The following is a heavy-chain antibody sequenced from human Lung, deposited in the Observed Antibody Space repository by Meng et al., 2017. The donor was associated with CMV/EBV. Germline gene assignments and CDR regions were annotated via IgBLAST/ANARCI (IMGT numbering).Heavy chain of an antibody. V-gene: IGHV1-69*13. CDR2: IIPMFGTT. Sequence: SXXVSXKASGGTFSTYVFSWVRQAPGQGLEWLGGIIPMFGTTNYAQKFQGRLTIKADDSTRTAYMDLSSLTSEDTAVYYCARHAEDYYDSRDFSPYAHWGQGTXVTVSS. J-gene: IGHJ4*02. CDR3: ARHAEDYYDSRDFSPYAH. D-gene: IGHD3-22*01. CDR1: GGTFSTYV.